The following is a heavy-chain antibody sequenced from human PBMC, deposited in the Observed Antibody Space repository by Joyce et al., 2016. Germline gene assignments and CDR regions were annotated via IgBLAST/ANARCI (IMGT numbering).Heavy chain of an antibody. Sequence: EVQLVESGGGLVKPGGSLRLSWAASGFTFSHAWMTWVRQTPGKGLEWVGLNRSTTDDGTTDYAAPVKDRFTISRDDSKNTLYLQMNSLKTEDTAVYYCTRRSRYAVLDSWGQGALVTVSS. CDR1: GFTFSHAW. CDR2: NRSTTDDGTT. D-gene: IGHD6-13*01. CDR3: TRRSRYAVLDS. J-gene: IGHJ4*02. V-gene: IGHV3-15*01.